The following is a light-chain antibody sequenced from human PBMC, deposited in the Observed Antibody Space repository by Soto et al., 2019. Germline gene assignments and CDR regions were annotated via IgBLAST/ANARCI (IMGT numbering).Light chain of an antibody. V-gene: IGLV4-69*01. CDR1: SGHSSYA. CDR2: LNSDGSH. Sequence: QLVLTQSPSASASLGASVKLTCTLSSGHSSYAIAWHQQQPEKGPRYLMKLNSDGSHTKGDGIPDRFSGSSSGAERYLTISSLQSEDEGDYYCQTWTTGIQVFGGGTKLTVL. CDR3: QTWTTGIQV. J-gene: IGLJ2*01.